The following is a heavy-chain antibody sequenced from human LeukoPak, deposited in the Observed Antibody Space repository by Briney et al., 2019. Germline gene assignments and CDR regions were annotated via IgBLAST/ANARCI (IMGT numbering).Heavy chain of an antibody. J-gene: IGHJ4*02. D-gene: IGHD3-22*01. Sequence: SETLSLTCTVSGGSISSYYWSWIRQPPGKGLEWIGYIYYSGSTNYNPSLKSRVTISVDTSKNQFSLKLSSVTAADTAVYYCASSNYYDSSGYPRSFDYWGQGTLVTVSS. CDR1: GGSISSYY. CDR2: IYYSGST. V-gene: IGHV4-59*12. CDR3: ASSNYYDSSGYPRSFDY.